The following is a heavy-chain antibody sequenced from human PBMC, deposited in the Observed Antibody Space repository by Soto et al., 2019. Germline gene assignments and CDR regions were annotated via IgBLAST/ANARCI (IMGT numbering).Heavy chain of an antibody. CDR2: INHSGST. J-gene: IGHJ4*02. D-gene: IGHD3-3*01. CDR1: GGSFSGYY. Sequence: QVQLQQWGAGLLKPSETLSLTCAVYGGSFSGYYWSWIHQPPGKGLEWIGEINHSGSTNYNPSLKSRVTISVDTSKNQFSLKLSSVTAADTAVYYCARGVKDFWSGYTYYFDYWGQGTLVTVSS. CDR3: ARGVKDFWSGYTYYFDY. V-gene: IGHV4-34*01.